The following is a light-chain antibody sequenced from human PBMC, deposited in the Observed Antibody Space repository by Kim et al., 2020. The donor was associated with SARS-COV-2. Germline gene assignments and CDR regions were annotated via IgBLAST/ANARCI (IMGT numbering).Light chain of an antibody. V-gene: IGKV1-39*01. CDR3: QQSYMTPIT. J-gene: IGKJ5*01. CDR1: QSLHNIDTY. Sequence: GDRVTITCRSSQSLHNIDTYLNWYQQKPGKAPRLLIYAASTLQSGVPSRFSVSGSATDLTLTISGLEPEDFATYYCQQSYMTPITFGQGTRLEIK. CDR2: AAS.